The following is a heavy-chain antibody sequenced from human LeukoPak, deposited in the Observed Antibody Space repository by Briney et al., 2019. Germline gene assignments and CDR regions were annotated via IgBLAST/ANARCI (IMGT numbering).Heavy chain of an antibody. CDR1: GGSFSGYH. D-gene: IGHD1-26*01. CDR3: ARVRGSSGSYEYYHYMDV. V-gene: IGHV4-34*01. Sequence: SETLSLTCVVHGGSFSGYHWSWIRQPPGKGLEWIGEINHSGYTNYNPSLKSRVTMSVDTSKKQFSLKLSSVTAADTAVYYCARVRGSSGSYEYYHYMDVWGKGTTVTISS. J-gene: IGHJ6*03. CDR2: INHSGYT.